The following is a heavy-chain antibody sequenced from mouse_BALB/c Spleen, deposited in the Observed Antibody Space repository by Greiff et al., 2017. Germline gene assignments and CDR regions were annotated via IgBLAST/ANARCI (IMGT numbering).Heavy chain of an antibody. Sequence: EVKLVESGGGLVQPGGSLKLSCAASGFTFSSYTMSWVRQTPEKRLEWVAYISSGSSTIYYADTVKGRFTISRDNPKNTLFLQMTSLRSEDTAMYYCARGATVDYWGQGTTLTVSS. J-gene: IGHJ2*01. CDR1: GFTFSSYT. CDR3: ARGATVDY. V-gene: IGHV5-12-2*01. CDR2: ISSGSSTI. D-gene: IGHD3-1*01.